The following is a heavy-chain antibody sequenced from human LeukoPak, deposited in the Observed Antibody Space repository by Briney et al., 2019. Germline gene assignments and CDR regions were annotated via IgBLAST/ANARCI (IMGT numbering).Heavy chain of an antibody. CDR3: VKDSSTTSWYFAFDV. V-gene: IGHV3-23*01. Sequence: GGSLRLSCAASGLIFSSYAMTWVRQAPGKGLEWVSSFGLYGGTTHYADSVKGRFTISRDNSKNTLYLQMTSPRADDTAVYYCVKDSSTTSWYFAFDVWGQGTMAAVSS. CDR1: GLIFSSYA. D-gene: IGHD2-2*01. J-gene: IGHJ3*01. CDR2: FGLYGGTT.